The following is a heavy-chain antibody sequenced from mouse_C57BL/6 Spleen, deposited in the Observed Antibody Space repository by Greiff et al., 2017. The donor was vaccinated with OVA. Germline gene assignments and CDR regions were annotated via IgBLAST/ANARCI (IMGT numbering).Heavy chain of an antibody. CDR2: INPNNGGT. CDR1: GYTFTDYN. Sequence: VQLKESGPELVKPGASVKMSCKASGYTFTDYNMHWVKQSHGKSLEWIGYINPNNGGTSYNQKFKGKATLTVNKSSSTAYMELRSLTSEDSAVYYCARSLGPFDYWGQGTTLTVSS. J-gene: IGHJ2*01. D-gene: IGHD4-1*01. CDR3: ARSLGPFDY. V-gene: IGHV1-22*01.